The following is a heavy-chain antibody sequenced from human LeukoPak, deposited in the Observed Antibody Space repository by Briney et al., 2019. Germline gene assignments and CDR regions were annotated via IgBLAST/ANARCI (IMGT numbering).Heavy chain of an antibody. CDR3: AKAASPTTRYFDY. J-gene: IGHJ4*02. CDR1: GFTFSSYG. CDR2: IWYDGSNK. Sequence: PGGSLRLSCAASGFTFSSYGMHWVRQAPGKGLEWVAVIWYDGSNKYYADSVKGRFTISRDNSKNTLYLQMNSLRAEDTAVYYCAKAASPTTRYFDYWGQGTLVTVSS. V-gene: IGHV3-33*06. D-gene: IGHD1-26*01.